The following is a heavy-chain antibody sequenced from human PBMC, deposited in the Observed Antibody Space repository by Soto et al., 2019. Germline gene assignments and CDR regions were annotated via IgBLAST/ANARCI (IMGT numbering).Heavy chain of an antibody. CDR3: ARVGAWHRMAEYYFYYGMDV. CDR2: VYHSGST. J-gene: IGHJ6*02. V-gene: IGHV4-4*02. Sequence: QVDLQESGPGLVKPSGTLSLTCDVSGASITSRNWWSWVRQSPGKGLEWIGDVYHSGSTIYSPSLKRRPNLSVDKSKNQFSRNLTSVTAANTAVYYCARVGAWHRMAEYYFYYGMDVWGQGTTVTVSS. D-gene: IGHD5-12*01. CDR1: GASITSRNW.